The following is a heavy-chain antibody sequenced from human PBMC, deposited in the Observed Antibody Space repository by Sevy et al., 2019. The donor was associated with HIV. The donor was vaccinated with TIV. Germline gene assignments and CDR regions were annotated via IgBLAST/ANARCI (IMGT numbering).Heavy chain of an antibody. J-gene: IGHJ3*01. CDR3: ARQRGGWYEYDASDV. CDR1: DVSISSGTNY. V-gene: IGHV4-39*01. Sequence: SETLSLTCTVSDVSISSGTNYWGWIRQPPGKGLEWIGSIHYSGITYYNPSLKSRVTISADTSMNQFSLKLSSVTVADTAVYYCARQRGGWYEYDASDVWGQGTMVTVSS. CDR2: IHYSGIT. D-gene: IGHD6-19*01.